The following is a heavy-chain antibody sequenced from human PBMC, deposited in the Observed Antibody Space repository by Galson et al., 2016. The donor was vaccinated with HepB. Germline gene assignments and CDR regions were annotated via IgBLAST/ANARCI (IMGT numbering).Heavy chain of an antibody. V-gene: IGHV4-59*11. CDR3: ARALPMYFYANDRAFPGYFDY. CDR2: ISYSGSS. D-gene: IGHD2/OR15-2a*01. J-gene: IGHJ4*02. CDR1: GGSISSHY. Sequence: SETLSLTCTVSGGSISSHYWSWVRQPPGKGLEWIGYISYSGSSNYNPSLKSRITISLDTSKDNFFLKLSSVTADDAAVYYCARALPMYFYANDRAFPGYFDYCGQGTLVTVSS.